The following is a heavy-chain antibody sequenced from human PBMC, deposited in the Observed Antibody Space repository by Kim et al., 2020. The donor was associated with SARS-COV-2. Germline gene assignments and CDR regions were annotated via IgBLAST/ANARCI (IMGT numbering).Heavy chain of an antibody. J-gene: IGHJ3*02. V-gene: IGHV4-39*01. CDR3: ARLTRSPITMVRGPPSPI. CDR1: GGSISSSSYY. CDR2: IYYSGST. Sequence: SETLSLTCTVSGGSISSSSYYWGWIRQPPGKGLEWIGSIYYSGSTYYNPSLKSRVTISVDTSKNQFSLKLSSVTAADTAVYYCARLTRSPITMVRGPPSPIWGQGTMVTVSS. D-gene: IGHD3-10*01.